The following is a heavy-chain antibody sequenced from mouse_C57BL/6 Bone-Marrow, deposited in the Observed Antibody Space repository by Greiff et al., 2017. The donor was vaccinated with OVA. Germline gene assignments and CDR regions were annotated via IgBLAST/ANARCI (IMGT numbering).Heavy chain of an antibody. CDR1: GYTFTSYW. J-gene: IGHJ3*01. CDR2: IDPNSGGT. CDR3: ARYGNYVEFAY. Sequence: QVHVKQPGAELVKPGASVKLSCKASGYTFTSYWMHWVKQRPGRGLEWIGRIDPNSGGTKYNEKFKSKATLTVDKPSSTAYMQLSSLTSEDSAVYYCARYGNYVEFAYWGQGTLVTVSA. D-gene: IGHD2-1*01. V-gene: IGHV1-72*01.